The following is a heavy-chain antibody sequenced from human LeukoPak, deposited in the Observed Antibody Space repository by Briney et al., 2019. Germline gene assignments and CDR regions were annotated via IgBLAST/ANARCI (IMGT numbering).Heavy chain of an antibody. Sequence: SETLSLTCTVSGGSISSSSYYWGWLRQPPGKGLEWIGSIYYSGSTYYNPSLKSRVTISVDTSKNQFSLKLSSVTAADTAVYYCARVRFTGTLYFDYWGQGTLVTVSS. CDR2: IYYSGST. CDR3: ARVRFTGTLYFDY. CDR1: GGSISSSSYY. V-gene: IGHV4-39*07. D-gene: IGHD1-1*01. J-gene: IGHJ4*02.